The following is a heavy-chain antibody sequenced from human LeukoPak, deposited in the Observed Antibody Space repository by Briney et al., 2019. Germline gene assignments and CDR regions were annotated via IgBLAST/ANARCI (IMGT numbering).Heavy chain of an antibody. J-gene: IGHJ4*02. D-gene: IGHD6-6*01. CDR2: ISAYNGNT. V-gene: IGHV1-18*01. CDR3: ARDRGSSIAAPLEAQDY. Sequence: GASVKVSCKASGYTFTSYGISWVRQAPGQWLEWMGWISAYNGNTNYAQKLQGRVTMTTDTSTSTAYMELRSLRSDDTAVYYCARDRGSSIAAPLEAQDYWGQGTLVTVSS. CDR1: GYTFTSYG.